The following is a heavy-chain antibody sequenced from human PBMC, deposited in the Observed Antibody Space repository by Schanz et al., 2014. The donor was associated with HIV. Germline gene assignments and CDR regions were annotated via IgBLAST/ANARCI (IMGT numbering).Heavy chain of an antibody. D-gene: IGHD5-18*01. V-gene: IGHV3-23*04. J-gene: IGHJ4*02. CDR1: GFTFSSYA. Sequence: EVQLVESGGGLVQPGGSLRLSCAASGFTFSSYAMSWVRQAPGKGLEWVSAISGSGGKTYYADSVKGRFTISRDNSKNTLNLEMNTLTVEDTAVYYCAREGATGYITYWGQGTLVTVSS. CDR3: AREGATGYITY. CDR2: ISGSGGKT.